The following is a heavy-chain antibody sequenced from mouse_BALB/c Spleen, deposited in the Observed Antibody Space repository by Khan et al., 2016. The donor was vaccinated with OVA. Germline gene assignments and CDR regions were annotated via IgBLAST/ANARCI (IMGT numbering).Heavy chain of an antibody. CDR3: AASILFYYSLDY. CDR1: GYTFTSYW. V-gene: IGHV1-7*01. Sequence: QVQLQQSGAELAKPGASVKMSCKASGYTFTSYWMHWVKQRPGQGLEWIGYINPSTGYTEYNQKFKDKATLTTDESSSTAYMQLSSLTSKDSAVHYCAASILFYYSLDYWGQGTSVTVSS. D-gene: IGHD6-1*01. CDR2: INPSTGYT. J-gene: IGHJ4*01.